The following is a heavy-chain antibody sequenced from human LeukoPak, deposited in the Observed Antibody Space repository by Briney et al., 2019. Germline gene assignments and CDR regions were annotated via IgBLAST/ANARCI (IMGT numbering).Heavy chain of an antibody. CDR1: GFTFSGSA. CDR2: IRSKANRYAT. CDR3: TRHYDILTGYYHYASDI. V-gene: IGHV3-73*01. Sequence: GGSLRLSCAASGFTFSGSAMHWVRQASGKGLEWVGRIRSKANRYATAFAASVKGRFTISRDDSKNTAYLQMNSLKTEDTAVYYCTRHYDILTGYYHYASDIWGQGTMVTVSS. D-gene: IGHD3-9*01. J-gene: IGHJ3*02.